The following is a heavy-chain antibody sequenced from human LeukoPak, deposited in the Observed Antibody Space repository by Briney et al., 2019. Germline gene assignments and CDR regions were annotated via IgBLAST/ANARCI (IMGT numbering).Heavy chain of an antibody. V-gene: IGHV4-34*01. D-gene: IGHD3-10*01. J-gene: IGHJ3*02. CDR2: INHSGST. CDR3: ARRFGIRGGYAFDI. Sequence: SETLSLTCAVYGGSFSGYYWSWIRQPPGKGLEWIGEINHSGSTNYNPSLKSRVTISVDTSKNQFSLKLSSVTAADTAVYYCARRFGIRGGYAFDIWGQGTMVTVSS. CDR1: GGSFSGYY.